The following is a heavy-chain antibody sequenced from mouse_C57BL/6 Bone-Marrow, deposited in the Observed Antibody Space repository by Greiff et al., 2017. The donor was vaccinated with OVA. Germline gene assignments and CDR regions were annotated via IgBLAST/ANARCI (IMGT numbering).Heavy chain of an antibody. CDR3: TSTVVAPYYAMDY. J-gene: IGHJ4*01. D-gene: IGHD1-1*01. CDR1: GFTFSSYA. CDR2: ISSGGDYI. V-gene: IGHV5-9-1*02. Sequence: EVHLVESGEGLVKPGGSLKLSCAASGFTFSSYAMSCVRQTPEKRLEWVAYISSGGDYIYYADTVKGRFTISRDNARNTLYLQMSSLKSEDTAMYYCTSTVVAPYYAMDYWGQGTSVTVSS.